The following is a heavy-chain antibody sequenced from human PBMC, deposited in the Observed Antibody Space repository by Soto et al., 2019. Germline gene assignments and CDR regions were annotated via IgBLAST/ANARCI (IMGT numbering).Heavy chain of an antibody. CDR3: ARELGGPDY. CDR1: GFTFSSYG. J-gene: IGHJ4*02. Sequence: QVQLVESGGGVVQPGRSLGLSCAASGFTFSSYGMHWVRQAPGKGLEWVAVIWYDGSNKYYADSVKGRFTISRDNSKNTLYLQMNSLRAEDTAVYYCARELGGPDYWGQGTLVTVSS. CDR2: IWYDGSNK. V-gene: IGHV3-33*01. D-gene: IGHD3-10*01.